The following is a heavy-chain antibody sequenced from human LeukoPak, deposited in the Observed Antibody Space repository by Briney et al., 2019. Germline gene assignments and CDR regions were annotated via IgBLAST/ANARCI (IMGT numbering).Heavy chain of an antibody. V-gene: IGHV4-34*01. J-gene: IGHJ4*02. Sequence: SETLSLTCAVYGGSFSGYYWSWIRQPPGKGLEWIGEINHSGSTNYNPSLKSRVTISVDTSKNQFSLKLSSVTAADTAVYYCASESGIAVAGTGYWGQGTLVTVSS. CDR2: INHSGST. CDR3: ASESGIAVAGTGY. D-gene: IGHD6-19*01. CDR1: GGSFSGYY.